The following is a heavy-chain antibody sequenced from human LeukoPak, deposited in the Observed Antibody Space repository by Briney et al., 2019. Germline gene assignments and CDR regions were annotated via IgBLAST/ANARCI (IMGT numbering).Heavy chain of an antibody. CDR1: GFTFSNSA. CDR3: AKGIYSSGWSYFDY. V-gene: IGHV3-23*01. CDR2: LSGSGITT. Sequence: GGSLRLSCAASGFTFSNSAMSRVRQAPGKGLEWVSTLSGSGITTYYADSVKGRFTISRDNSKNTLYLQMNSLRAEDTAVYYCAKGIYSSGWSYFDYWGHGTLVTVSS. J-gene: IGHJ4*01. D-gene: IGHD6-19*01.